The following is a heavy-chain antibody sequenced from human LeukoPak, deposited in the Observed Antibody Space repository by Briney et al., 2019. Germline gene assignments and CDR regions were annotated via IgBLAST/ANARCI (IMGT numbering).Heavy chain of an antibody. CDR2: INHSGST. V-gene: IGHV4-34*01. CDR1: GGSFSGYY. J-gene: IGHJ4*02. CDR3: ARASVDTAIRGFDY. Sequence: SETLSLTCAVYGGSFSGYYWSWIRQPPGKGLEWIGEINHSGSTNYNPSLKSRVTISVDTSKNQFSLKLSSVTAADTAVYYCARASVDTAIRGFDYWGQGTLVTVSS. D-gene: IGHD5-18*01.